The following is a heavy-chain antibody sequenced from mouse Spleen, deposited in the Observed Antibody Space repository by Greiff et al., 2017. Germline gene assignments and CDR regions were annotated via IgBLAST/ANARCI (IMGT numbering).Heavy chain of an antibody. J-gene: IGHJ4*01. CDR2: IDPANGNP. D-gene: IGHD2-4*01. CDR3: ARDYDYPYYYAMDY. Sequence: EVQLQQSGAELVKPGASVKLSCTASGFNIKDTYMHWVKQRPEQGLEWIGRIDPANGNPKYDQKFQGKATITADTSSNTAYLQLSSLTSEDTAVYYCARDYDYPYYYAMDYWGQGTSVTVSS. V-gene: IGHV14-3*02. CDR1: GFNIKDTY.